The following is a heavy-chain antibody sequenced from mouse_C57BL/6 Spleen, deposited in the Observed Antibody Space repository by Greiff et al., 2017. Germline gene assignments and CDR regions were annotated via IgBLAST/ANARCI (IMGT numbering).Heavy chain of an antibody. CDR3: TTRGPHYYGSTWFAY. CDR2: IDPEDGDT. J-gene: IGHJ3*01. V-gene: IGHV14-1*01. D-gene: IGHD1-1*01. Sequence: VQLQQSGAELVRPGASVKLSCTASGFNIKDYYMHWVKQRPEQGLAWIGRIDPEDGDTEYAPKFQGKATMTADTSSNTAYLQLSSLTSEDTAVYYCTTRGPHYYGSTWFAYWGQGTLVTVSA. CDR1: GFNIKDYY.